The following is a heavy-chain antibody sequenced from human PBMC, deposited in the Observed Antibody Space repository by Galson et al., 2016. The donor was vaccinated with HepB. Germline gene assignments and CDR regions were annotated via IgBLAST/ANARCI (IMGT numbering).Heavy chain of an antibody. J-gene: IGHJ3*02. V-gene: IGHV3-9*01. CDR3: AKDSGAYYYDSSGYRRNAFDI. Sequence: SLRLSCAASGFTLDHYAMHWVRQAPGKGLEWVSGISWNSGSIGYADSVKGRFTISRDNAKNSLYLQMNSLRAGDTALSYCAKDSGAYYYDSSGYRRNAFDIWGQGTMVTVSS. CDR2: ISWNSGSI. D-gene: IGHD3-22*01. CDR1: GFTLDHYA.